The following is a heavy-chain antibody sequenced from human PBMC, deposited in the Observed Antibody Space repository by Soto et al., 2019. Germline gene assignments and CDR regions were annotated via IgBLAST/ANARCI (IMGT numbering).Heavy chain of an antibody. V-gene: IGHV4-38-2*02. Sequence: SETLSLTCSVSGYSISSGYYWGWIRQPPGEGLEWIGSIYHSGSTYYNPSLKSRVTISVDTSKNQFSLKLSSVTAADTAVYYCARGQNGADPTDAFDIWGQGTMVTVSS. D-gene: IGHD4-17*01. J-gene: IGHJ3*02. CDR3: ARGQNGADPTDAFDI. CDR2: IYHSGST. CDR1: GYSISSGYY.